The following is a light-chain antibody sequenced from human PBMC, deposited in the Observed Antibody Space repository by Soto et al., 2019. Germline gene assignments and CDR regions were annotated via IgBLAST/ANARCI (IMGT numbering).Light chain of an antibody. J-gene: IGKJ1*01. CDR1: QSVSSSY. Sequence: EIVMTQSPATLSVSPGERATLSCGASQSVSSSYLAWYQQKPGLAPRLLMYDASTRATGIPDRFSGSGSGTDFTLTISRLEPEDFAVYYCQQYGSSPWTFGPGTKVDIK. CDR2: DAS. CDR3: QQYGSSPWT. V-gene: IGKV3D-20*01.